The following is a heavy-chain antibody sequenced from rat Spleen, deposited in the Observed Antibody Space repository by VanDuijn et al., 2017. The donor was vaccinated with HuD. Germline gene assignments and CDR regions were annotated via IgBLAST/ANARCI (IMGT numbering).Heavy chain of an antibody. CDR1: GFTFSNYD. Sequence: EVQLVESGGGLVQPGRSLKLSCAASGFTFSNYDMAWVRQAPTKGLEWVASISTSGGSTYYRDSVKGRFTISRDNAENTVYLQMNSLRSEDTATYYCAKDFIPMGITSYVMDAWGQGASVTVSS. D-gene: IGHD1-9*01. CDR2: ISTSGGST. CDR3: AKDFIPMGITSYVMDA. V-gene: IGHV5S13*01. J-gene: IGHJ4*01.